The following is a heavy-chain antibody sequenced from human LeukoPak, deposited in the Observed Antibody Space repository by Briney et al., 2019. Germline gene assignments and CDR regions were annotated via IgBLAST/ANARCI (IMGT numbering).Heavy chain of an antibody. V-gene: IGHV3-23*01. J-gene: IGHJ4*02. CDR3: AKDHTPLPVVVSHFNY. Sequence: GGSLRLSCAASGFTFDNYAMSWVRQAPGKGLEWVSTIRSNGDTTYYADSVKGRFTISRDNSKNTLYLQMNGLRADDTAVYYCAKDHTPLPVVVSHFNYWGQGTLVSVSS. CDR1: GFTFDNYA. CDR2: IRSNGDTT. D-gene: IGHD2-15*01.